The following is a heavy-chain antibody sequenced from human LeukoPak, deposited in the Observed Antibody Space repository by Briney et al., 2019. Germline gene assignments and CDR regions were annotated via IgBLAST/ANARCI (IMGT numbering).Heavy chain of an antibody. J-gene: IGHJ4*02. D-gene: IGHD4-17*01. V-gene: IGHV1-3*01. CDR1: GYMFSDYA. CDR3: ARARWTSTVTTYYLDY. Sequence: ASVKVSCKASGYMFSDYAIQWVRQAPGQGLEWMGWINAGNGKTKYSQKFQGRVTITRETSASTAYEELSGLRSEDTAVYYCARARWTSTVTTYYLDYWGQGTLVTVSS. CDR2: INAGNGKT.